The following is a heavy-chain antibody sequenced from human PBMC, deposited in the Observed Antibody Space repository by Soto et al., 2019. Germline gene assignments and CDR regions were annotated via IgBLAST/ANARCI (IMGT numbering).Heavy chain of an antibody. D-gene: IGHD4-17*01. CDR1: GFTFSSYA. CDR3: ARDEGLDYGDYLFDY. V-gene: IGHV3-30-3*01. J-gene: IGHJ4*02. CDR2: ISYDGSNK. Sequence: GGSLRLSCAASGFTFSSYAMHWVRQAPGKGLEWVAVISYDGSNKYYADSVKGRFTISRDNSKNTLYLQMNSLRAEDTAVYYCARDEGLDYGDYLFDYWGQGTLVTVSS.